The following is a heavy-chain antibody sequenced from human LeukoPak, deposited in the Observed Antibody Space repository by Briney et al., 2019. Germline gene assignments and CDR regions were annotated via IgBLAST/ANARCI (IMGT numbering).Heavy chain of an antibody. J-gene: IGHJ3*02. V-gene: IGHV4-59*01. CDR1: GASISGYY. CDR2: IYYSGST. Sequence: SETLSLTCTVSGASISGYYWSWIRQPPGKGLEWIGYIYYSGSTNYNPSLKSRVTISVDTSKNQFSLKLSSVTAADTAVYYCARDEPSIVVVPARTSGAFDIWGQGTMVTVSS. CDR3: ARDEPSIVVVPARTSGAFDI. D-gene: IGHD2-2*01.